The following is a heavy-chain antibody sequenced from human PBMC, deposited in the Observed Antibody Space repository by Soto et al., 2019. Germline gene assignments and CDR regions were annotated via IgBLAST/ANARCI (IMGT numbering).Heavy chain of an antibody. Sequence: EVQLVESGGGLVQPGGSLRLSCEASGFTLSSYSMNWARQAPGQGLEWVSYISSSSSTIYYADSVKGRFTISRDNAKNSLYLQMNSLRDEDTAVYYCARDNPRSSGWDVWGQGTTVPVSS. J-gene: IGHJ6*02. V-gene: IGHV3-48*02. CDR1: GFTLSSYS. CDR2: ISSSSSTI. CDR3: ARDNPRSSGWDV.